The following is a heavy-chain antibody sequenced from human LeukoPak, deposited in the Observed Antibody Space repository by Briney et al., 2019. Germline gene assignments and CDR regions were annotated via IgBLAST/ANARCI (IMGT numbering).Heavy chain of an antibody. J-gene: IGHJ4*02. CDR1: GYTFTGHY. D-gene: IGHD5-18*01. CDR3: ARDTAMDTSSDY. V-gene: IGHV1-2*02. Sequence: ASVKVSCKASGYTFTGHYMHWVRQAPGQGLEWMGWINPNSGGTNYAQKFQGRVTMTRDTSISTAYMELSRLRSDDTAVYYCARDTAMDTSSDYWGQGTLVTVSS. CDR2: INPNSGGT.